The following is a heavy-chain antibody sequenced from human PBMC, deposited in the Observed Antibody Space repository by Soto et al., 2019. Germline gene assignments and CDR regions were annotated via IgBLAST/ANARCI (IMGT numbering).Heavy chain of an antibody. J-gene: IGHJ6*02. CDR1: GFTVSSNY. CDR3: ARDGGIAAAGTHYYYGMDV. Sequence: EVQLVESGGGLIQPGGSLRLSCAASGFTVSSNYMSWVRQAPGKGLEWVSVIYSGGSTYYADSVKGRFTISRDNSKNTLYLQMNSLRAEDTAVYYCARDGGIAAAGTHYYYGMDVWGQGTTVTVSS. CDR2: IYSGGST. V-gene: IGHV3-53*01. D-gene: IGHD6-13*01.